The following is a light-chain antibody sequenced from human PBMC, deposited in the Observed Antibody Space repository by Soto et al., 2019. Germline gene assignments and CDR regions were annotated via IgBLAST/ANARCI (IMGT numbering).Light chain of an antibody. CDR2: TTS. CDR1: QSITTY. CDR3: QQSYSTPRT. Sequence: ESQKIQSPASLSASKEDTVIIACRTSQSITTYLNWYQQKLGKAPELLIYTTSSLDSGVPSRFSGSGSGTDFTLTISSLQPEDFATYYCQQSYSTPRTFGQGTKVDIK. J-gene: IGKJ1*01. V-gene: IGKV1-39*01.